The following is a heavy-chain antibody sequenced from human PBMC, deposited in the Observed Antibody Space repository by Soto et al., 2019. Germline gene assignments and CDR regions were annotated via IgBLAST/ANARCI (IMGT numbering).Heavy chain of an antibody. V-gene: IGHV4-59*08. CDR3: ARQATTVTTFYFDY. CDR2: IYYIGST. CDR1: GGSISSYY. J-gene: IGHJ4*02. Sequence: QVQLQESGPGLVKPSETLSLTCTVSGGSISSYYWSWIRQPPGKGLEWIGYIYYIGSTDYNPSLESRVTRSVDTSKNQFSLKLNSVTAADTAVDYCARQATTVTTFYFDYWGQGSLVTVSS. D-gene: IGHD4-17*01.